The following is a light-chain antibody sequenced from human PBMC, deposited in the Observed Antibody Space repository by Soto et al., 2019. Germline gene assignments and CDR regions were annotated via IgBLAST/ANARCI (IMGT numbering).Light chain of an antibody. CDR1: SSNIENNF. CDR2: TNN. Sequence: QSVLTQPPSASGTPGQRVTISGSGGSSNIENNFVFWYQHFPGTAPKLLIYTNNQRPSGFADRFSDFKSGTSASLAISGLRSEDEATYYCAAWDDRLRGWVIGGGTKLTVL. CDR3: AAWDDRLRGWV. J-gene: IGLJ3*02. V-gene: IGLV1-47*01.